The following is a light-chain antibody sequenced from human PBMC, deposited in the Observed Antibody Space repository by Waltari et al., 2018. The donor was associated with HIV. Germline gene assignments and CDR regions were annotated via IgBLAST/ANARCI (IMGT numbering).Light chain of an antibody. Sequence: QTVVTQEPSFSVSPGGTVTLPCGLSSGSVSTTNYPNWYQQTPGQAPRTIIYTTTTRSSGVPGRFAGSILGNKAALTITGAQAEDESDYYCVLYMGSVGWVFGCGTRLTVL. CDR3: VLYMGSVGWV. J-gene: IGLJ3*02. CDR1: SGSVSTTNY. V-gene: IGLV8-61*01. CDR2: TTT.